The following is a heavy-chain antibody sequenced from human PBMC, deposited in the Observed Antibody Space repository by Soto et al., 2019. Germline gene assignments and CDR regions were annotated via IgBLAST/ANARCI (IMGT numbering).Heavy chain of an antibody. J-gene: IGHJ3*02. V-gene: IGHV1-69*01. Sequence: QVQLVQSGAEVKKPGSSVKVSCKASGGTFSSYAISWVRQAPGQGLEWMGGIIPIFGTANYAQKFQGRVTITADESTSTAYMELSSLRSEDTAVYYCARGAHYYDSSGYGAFDICGQGTMVTVSS. D-gene: IGHD3-22*01. CDR2: IIPIFGTA. CDR3: ARGAHYYDSSGYGAFDI. CDR1: GGTFSSYA.